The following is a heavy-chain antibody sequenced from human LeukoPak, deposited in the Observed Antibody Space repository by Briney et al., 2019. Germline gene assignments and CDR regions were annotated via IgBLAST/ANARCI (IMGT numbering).Heavy chain of an antibody. V-gene: IGHV3-7*01. CDR1: GFTFSWYW. D-gene: IGHD3-16*01. J-gene: IGHJ5*02. CDR3: ARADWGSFDH. Sequence: PGGSLRLSCAASGFTFSWYWMSWVRQAPGKGLEWVAHIDPSGNEFYVDSVKGRFAISRDSAPRSVFLQMNNLRDGDTAVYYCARADWGSFDHWGLGALVTVSS. CDR2: IDPSGNE.